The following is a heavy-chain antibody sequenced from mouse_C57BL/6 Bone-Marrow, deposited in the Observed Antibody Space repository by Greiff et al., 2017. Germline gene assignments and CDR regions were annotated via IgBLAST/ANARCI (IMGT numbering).Heavy chain of an antibody. V-gene: IGHV3-6*01. CDR3: ARAGAVVAPMDY. CDR1: GYSITSGYY. Sequence: VQLQQSGPGLVKPSQSLSLTCSVTGYSITSGYYWNWIRQFPGNKLEWMGYISYDGSNNYNPSLKNRISITRDTSKNQFFLKLNSVTTEDTATXYCARAGAVVAPMDYWGQGTSVTVSS. J-gene: IGHJ4*01. D-gene: IGHD1-1*01. CDR2: ISYDGSN.